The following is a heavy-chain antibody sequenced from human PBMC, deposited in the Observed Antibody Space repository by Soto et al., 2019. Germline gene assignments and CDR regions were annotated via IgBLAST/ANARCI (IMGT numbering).Heavy chain of an antibody. CDR1: GGTFSNYG. V-gene: IGHV1-69*12. CDR3: ARGGSDYEGSGYYQGHV. Sequence: QVQLVQSGAEVKKPGSSVKVSCKSSGGTFSNYGFSWVRQAPGQGLECMGVIVPIFGAEHPQKFQGRVTITADESXNXXFMERRGLRSEETAVYYCARGGSDYEGSGYYQGHVWGQGTTVTVSS. J-gene: IGHJ6*02. CDR2: IVPIFGA. D-gene: IGHD3-22*01.